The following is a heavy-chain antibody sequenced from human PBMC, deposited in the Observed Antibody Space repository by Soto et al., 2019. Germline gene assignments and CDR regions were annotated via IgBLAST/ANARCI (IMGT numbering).Heavy chain of an antibody. CDR3: ARDSYSSGWYGIIDY. CDR2: ISYDGSNK. CDR1: GFTFSSYA. D-gene: IGHD6-19*01. Sequence: GGSLRLSCAASGFTFSSYAMHWVRQAPGKGLEWVAVISYDGSNKYYADSVKGRFTISRDNSKNTLYLQMNSLRAEDMAVYYCARDSYSSGWYGIIDYWGQGTLVTVSS. V-gene: IGHV3-30-3*01. J-gene: IGHJ4*02.